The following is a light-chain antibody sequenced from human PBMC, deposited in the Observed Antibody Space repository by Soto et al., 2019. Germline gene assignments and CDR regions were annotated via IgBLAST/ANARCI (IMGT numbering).Light chain of an antibody. J-gene: IGKJ2*01. Sequence: EIVMTQSPVALSVSPGESAALSCRARQSVGRNFAWYQQRPGQAPRVLIYGTSTRATGVPARFSGSGSGTDFTLTISSLQSEDFAVYYCQQYNKWPYTVGQGTRLEIK. CDR3: QQYNKWPYT. CDR2: GTS. CDR1: QSVGRN. V-gene: IGKV3-15*01.